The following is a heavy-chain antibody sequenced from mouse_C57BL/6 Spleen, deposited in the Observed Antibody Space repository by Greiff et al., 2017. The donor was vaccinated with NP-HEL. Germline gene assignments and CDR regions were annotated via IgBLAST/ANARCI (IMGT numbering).Heavy chain of an antibody. D-gene: IGHD1-1*01. V-gene: IGHV1-80*01. CDR1: GYAFSSYW. CDR3: ARLGYYGSSLWYFDV. J-gene: IGHJ1*03. CDR2: IYPGDGDT. Sequence: VQLQQSGAELVKPGASVKISCKASGYAFSSYWMNWVKQRPGKGLEWIGQIYPGDGDTNYNGKFKGKATLTADKSSSTAYMQLSSLTSEDSAVYFCARLGYYGSSLWYFDVWGTGTTVTVSS.